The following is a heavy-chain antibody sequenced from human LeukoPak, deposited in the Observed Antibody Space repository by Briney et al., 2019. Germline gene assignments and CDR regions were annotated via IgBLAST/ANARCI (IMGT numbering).Heavy chain of an antibody. D-gene: IGHD6-13*01. J-gene: IGHJ6*02. CDR1: GYTFTSYA. CDR3: ARDLLGYSSSWYGGMGYYYYYGMDV. V-gene: IGHV1-3*01. CDR2: INAGNGNT. Sequence: GASVKVSCKASGYTFTSYAMHWVRQAPGQRLEWMGWINAGNGNTKYSQKFQGRVTITRDTSASTAYMELSSLRSEDTAVYYCARDLLGYSSSWYGGMGYYYYYGMDVWGQGTTVTVSS.